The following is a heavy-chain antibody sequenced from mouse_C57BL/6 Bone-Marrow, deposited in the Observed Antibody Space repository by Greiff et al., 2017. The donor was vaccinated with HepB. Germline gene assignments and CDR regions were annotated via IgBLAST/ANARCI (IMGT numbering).Heavy chain of an antibody. J-gene: IGHJ4*01. D-gene: IGHD1-1*01. V-gene: IGHV2-5*01. Sequence: VMLVESGPGLVQPSQSLSITCTVSGFSLTSYGVHWVRQSPGKGLEWLGVIWRGGSTDYNAAFMSRLSITKDNSKSQVFFKMNSLQADDTAIYYCAKPYGSSYPYAMDYWGQGTSVTVSS. CDR2: IWRGGST. CDR3: AKPYGSSYPYAMDY. CDR1: GFSLTSYG.